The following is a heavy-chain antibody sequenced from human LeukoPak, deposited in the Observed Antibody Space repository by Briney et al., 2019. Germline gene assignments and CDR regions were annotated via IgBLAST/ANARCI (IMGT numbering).Heavy chain of an antibody. V-gene: IGHV4-59*08. D-gene: IGHD3-10*01. CDR3: ARHRGSLGGSGDWFDP. J-gene: IGHJ5*02. CDR1: GVSISSYY. Sequence: SETLSLTCTVSGVSISSYYWSWIRQPPGKGLEWIGYIFDSGTTNYNPSHKSRLTMSVDTSKNQFSLKLSSLTAADTAVYYCARHRGSLGGSGDWFDPWGQGTLVTVSS. CDR2: IFDSGTT.